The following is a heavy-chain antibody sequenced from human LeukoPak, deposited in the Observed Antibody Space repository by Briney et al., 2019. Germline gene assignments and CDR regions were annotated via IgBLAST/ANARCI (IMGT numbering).Heavy chain of an antibody. D-gene: IGHD4-11*01. CDR3: ARSSGSYTKFDY. V-gene: IGHV4-59*01. J-gene: IGHJ4*02. Sequence: SETLSLTCTISGGAINSYYWSWIRPSPGKGLEWVGYIFYSGSTKYNPYLASRVTMSVDTSKNQFSLRLSSMTAADTAVYYCARSSGSYTKFDYWGQGTLVTVSS. CDR1: GGAINSYY. CDR2: IFYSGST.